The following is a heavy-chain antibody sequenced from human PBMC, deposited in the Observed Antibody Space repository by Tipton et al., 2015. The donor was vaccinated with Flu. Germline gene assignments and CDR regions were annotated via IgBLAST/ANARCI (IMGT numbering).Heavy chain of an antibody. D-gene: IGHD3-10*01. V-gene: IGHV5-51*03. CDR1: GYSFTSYW. CDR3: VRGGWFGDPRPYYYYGMDV. Sequence: QLVQSGAEVKKPGESLKISCKGSGYSFTSYWIGWVRQMPGKGLEWMGIIYPGDSDTTYSPSFQGQVTISADKSISAAYLQWSSLKASDTAMYYCVRGGWFGDPRPYYYYGMDVWGQGTTVTVSS. J-gene: IGHJ6*02. CDR2: IYPGDSDT.